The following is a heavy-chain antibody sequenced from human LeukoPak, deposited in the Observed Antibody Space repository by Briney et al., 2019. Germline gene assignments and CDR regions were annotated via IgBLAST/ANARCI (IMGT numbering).Heavy chain of an antibody. J-gene: IGHJ6*03. CDR2: ISGDGGST. CDR1: GFTFDDYA. Sequence: GGSLRLSCAASGFTFDDYAMHWVRQVPGKGLEWVSLISGDGGSTYYADSLKGRFTISRDNSKNSLFLQMNSLRSEDTALYYCAKDVSKWGYYHNMDVWGQGTTVTVSS. V-gene: IGHV3-43*02. CDR3: AKDVSKWGYYHNMDV. D-gene: IGHD2-8*01.